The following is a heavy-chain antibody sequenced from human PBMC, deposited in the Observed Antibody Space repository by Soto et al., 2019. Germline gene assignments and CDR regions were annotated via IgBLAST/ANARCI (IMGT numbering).Heavy chain of an antibody. D-gene: IGHD4-17*01. CDR2: IKQDGSEE. V-gene: IGHV3-7*03. J-gene: IGHJ4*02. CDR3: ARHRDYNLDY. CDR1: GSTFNTYW. Sequence: PGGSLRLSCAASGSTFNTYWMTWVRQAPGRGLEWVADIKQDGSEEYSVDSVKGRFTVSRDNAKNSVYLQMNSLSAEDTAVYYCARHRDYNLDYWGQGTLVTVSS.